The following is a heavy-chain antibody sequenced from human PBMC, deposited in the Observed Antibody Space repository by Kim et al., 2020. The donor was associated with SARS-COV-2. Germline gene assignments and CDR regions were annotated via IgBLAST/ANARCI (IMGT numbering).Heavy chain of an antibody. Sequence: ITYYTPSLKSRVTISVDTSKNQFSLKLSSVTAADTAVYYCARGPGDYFDYWGQGTLVTVSS. J-gene: IGHJ4*02. V-gene: IGHV4-31*02. D-gene: IGHD2-2*01. CDR3: ARGPGDYFDY. CDR2: IT.